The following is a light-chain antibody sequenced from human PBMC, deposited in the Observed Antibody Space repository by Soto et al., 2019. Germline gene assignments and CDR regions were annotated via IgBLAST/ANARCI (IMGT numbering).Light chain of an antibody. CDR3: CSFAGSFYV. Sequence: QSALTQPRSVSGSPGQSVAISCTGTSRDVDAYDVVSWYQHHPGKAPKLIISEVSKRPSGVSHRFSGSKSGNTASLTISGLQAEDEADYFCCSFAGSFYVVGTGTKLTVL. J-gene: IGLJ1*01. V-gene: IGLV2-11*01. CDR2: EVS. CDR1: SRDVDAYDV.